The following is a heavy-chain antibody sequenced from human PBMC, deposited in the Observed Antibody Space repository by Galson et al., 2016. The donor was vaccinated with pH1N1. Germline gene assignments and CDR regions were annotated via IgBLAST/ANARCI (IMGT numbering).Heavy chain of an antibody. CDR1: GDSVTSSY. V-gene: IGHV4-4*09. J-gene: IGHJ5*02. CDR3: ARALTRPGSTHWFDP. Sequence: LTCSVSGDSVTSSYWAWIRQSPGRGLEWVAYIFFAGSVNYNPSLKSRVTISVDTPKNQLSLALRSVTAADTAVYYCARALTRPGSTHWFDPWGQGVLVAVSS. CDR2: IFFAGSV. D-gene: IGHD1-26*01.